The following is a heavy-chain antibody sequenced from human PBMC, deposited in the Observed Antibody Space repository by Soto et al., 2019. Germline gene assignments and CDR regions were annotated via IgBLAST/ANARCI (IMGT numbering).Heavy chain of an antibody. CDR2: IYYSGST. J-gene: IGHJ4*02. CDR1: GGSISSGGYY. V-gene: IGHV4-31*03. D-gene: IGHD5-18*01. CDR3: ARDGGRPDTAMVTFDY. Sequence: QVQLQESGPGLVKPSQTLSLTCTVSGGSISSGGYYWSWIRQHPGKGLEWIGYIYYSGSTYYNPSLKSRVTISVDTSKNQFSLKLSSVTAADTAVYYCARDGGRPDTAMVTFDYWGQGTLVTVSS.